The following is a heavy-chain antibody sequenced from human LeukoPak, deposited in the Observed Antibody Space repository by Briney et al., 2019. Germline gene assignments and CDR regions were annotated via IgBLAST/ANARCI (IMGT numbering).Heavy chain of an antibody. CDR1: GGYFSGYY. J-gene: IGHJ6*03. V-gene: IGHV4-34*01. Sequence: SETLSLTCSVYGGYFSGYYWIWIPQPPGNGLEGIGEINNSGSTNYNPSLTSRVAISVETSKKQFSLKLSSVTAADTAVYCCARRVYYYYSMAVWGKGTTVTVSS. D-gene: IGHD6-13*01. CDR2: INNSGST. CDR3: ARRVYYYYSMAV.